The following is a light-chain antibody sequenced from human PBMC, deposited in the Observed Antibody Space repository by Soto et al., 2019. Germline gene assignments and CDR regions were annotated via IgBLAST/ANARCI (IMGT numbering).Light chain of an antibody. Sequence: QSVLTQPPSVSGAPGQRVTISCTGSSSNIGAGYDVHWYRQLPGTAPKLLIYGNSNRPSGVPDRFSGSTSGTSASLAITGLQAKDEADYYCQSYDSSLSGVLFGGGTKLTVL. CDR2: GNS. J-gene: IGLJ2*01. V-gene: IGLV1-40*01. CDR3: QSYDSSLSGVL. CDR1: SSNIGAGYD.